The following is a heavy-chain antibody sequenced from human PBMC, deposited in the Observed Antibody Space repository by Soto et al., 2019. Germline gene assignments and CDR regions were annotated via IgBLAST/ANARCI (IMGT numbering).Heavy chain of an antibody. V-gene: IGHV3-7*01. CDR3: AREGFYYDYWSGYTKPYYFDN. Sequence: LSPGKGLEWVANIKQDGSETYYVDSVKGRFTISRDNAKKSLYLQMNSLRAEDTAVYYCAREGFYYDYWSGYTKPYYFDNWGQGALVTV. D-gene: IGHD3-3*01. J-gene: IGHJ4*02. CDR2: IKQDGSET.